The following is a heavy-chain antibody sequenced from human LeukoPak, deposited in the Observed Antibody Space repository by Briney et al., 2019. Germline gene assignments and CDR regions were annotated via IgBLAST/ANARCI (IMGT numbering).Heavy chain of an antibody. Sequence: GRSLRLSCAASGFTFSSYAMHWVRQAPGKGLEWVAVISYDGSNKYYADSVKGRFTIPRDNSKNTLYLQMNSMRAEDTAVYYCARDPYCSSTSCSSYYYYGMDVWGQGTTVTVSS. CDR1: GFTFSSYA. V-gene: IGHV3-30-3*01. CDR3: ARDPYCSSTSCSSYYYYGMDV. J-gene: IGHJ6*02. D-gene: IGHD2-2*01. CDR2: ISYDGSNK.